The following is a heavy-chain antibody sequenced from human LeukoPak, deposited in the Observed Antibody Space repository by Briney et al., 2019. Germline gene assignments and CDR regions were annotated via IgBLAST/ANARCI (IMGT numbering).Heavy chain of an antibody. Sequence: GGSLRLSCAASGFTFSTYTMSWVRQGPGKGLEWVSAISAYGSDTFHADSVKGRFTISRDNSKNTLSLQMNSLIADDTAVYYCAKGGASRHFDYWGQGTLVTVSS. CDR3: AKGGASRHFDY. CDR1: GFTFSTYT. CDR2: ISAYGSDT. D-gene: IGHD3-16*01. V-gene: IGHV3-23*01. J-gene: IGHJ4*02.